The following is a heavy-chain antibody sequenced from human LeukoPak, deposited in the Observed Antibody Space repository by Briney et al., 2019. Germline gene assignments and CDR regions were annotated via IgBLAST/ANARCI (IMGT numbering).Heavy chain of an antibody. D-gene: IGHD3-3*01. Sequence: ASVKVSCKASGYTFTGYYMHWVRQAPGQGLEWMGWINPNSGGTNYAQKFQGKVTMTRDTSISTAYMELSRLRSDDTAVYYCARDRVVIIHSGDVVDVWGKGTTVTVSS. CDR1: GYTFTGYY. V-gene: IGHV1-2*02. CDR2: INPNSGGT. CDR3: ARDRVVIIHSGDVVDV. J-gene: IGHJ6*04.